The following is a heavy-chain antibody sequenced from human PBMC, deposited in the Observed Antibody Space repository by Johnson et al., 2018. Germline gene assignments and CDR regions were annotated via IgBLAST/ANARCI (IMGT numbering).Heavy chain of an antibody. CDR3: ARDEYYGSGTLTGAFDI. CDR1: GFTFSSYG. V-gene: IGHV3-33*01. D-gene: IGHD3-10*01. Sequence: QVQLVESGGGVVQPGRSLRLSCAASGFTFSSYGMHWVRQAPGKGLEWVAVIWYDGSNKYYADSVKGRFTISRDNSKNTLYLQMNSLRAEDTAVYYCARDEYYGSGTLTGAFDIWGQGTMVTVSS. J-gene: IGHJ3*02. CDR2: IWYDGSNK.